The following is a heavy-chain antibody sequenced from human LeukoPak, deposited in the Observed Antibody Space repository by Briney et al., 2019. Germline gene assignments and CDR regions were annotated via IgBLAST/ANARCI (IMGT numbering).Heavy chain of an antibody. D-gene: IGHD4-23*01. CDR1: AFTFSNIA. CDR2: ISSSGGST. Sequence: AVSLRFSCAASAFTFSNIAVSWVRQAPGKGLEGVSAISSSGGSTYYAYSVKGRITSARDNSKNTLDLKVNSLRAEDTAVYYCAKSHAVAVAFDIWGQGTMVTVSS. J-gene: IGHJ3*02. V-gene: IGHV3-23*01. CDR3: AKSHAVAVAFDI.